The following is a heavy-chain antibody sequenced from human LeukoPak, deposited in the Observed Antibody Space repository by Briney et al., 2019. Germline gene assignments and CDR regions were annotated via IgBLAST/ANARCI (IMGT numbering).Heavy chain of an antibody. CDR2: MNPNSGNT. Sequence: ASVKVSCKASGYTFTSYDINWVRQATGQGLEWMGWMNPNSGNTGYAQKFQGRVTMARNTSISTAYMELSSLRSEDTAVYYCAKVWDSSGYFDWWGQGTLVTVSS. CDR3: AKVWDSSGYFDW. J-gene: IGHJ4*02. V-gene: IGHV1-8*01. D-gene: IGHD3-22*01. CDR1: GYTFTSYD.